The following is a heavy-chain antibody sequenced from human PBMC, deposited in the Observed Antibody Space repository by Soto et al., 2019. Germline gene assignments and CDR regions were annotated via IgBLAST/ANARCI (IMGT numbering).Heavy chain of an antibody. J-gene: IGHJ5*02. CDR2: IYYSGST. CDR3: ARHMRVVVVAALNLNWFDP. Sequence: SETLSLTCTVSGGSISSSSYXWGWIRQPPGKGLEWIGSIYYSGSTYYNPSLKSRVTISVDTSKNQFSLKLSSVTAADTAVYYCARHMRVVVVAALNLNWFDPWGQGTLVTVSS. CDR1: GGSISSSSYX. V-gene: IGHV4-39*01. D-gene: IGHD2-15*01.